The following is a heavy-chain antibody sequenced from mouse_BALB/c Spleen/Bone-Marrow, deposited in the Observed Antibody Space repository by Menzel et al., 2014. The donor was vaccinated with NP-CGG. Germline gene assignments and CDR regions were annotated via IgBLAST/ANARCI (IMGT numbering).Heavy chain of an antibody. CDR2: IRNKANGYTT. J-gene: IGHJ2*01. V-gene: IGHV7-3*02. CDR3: ARDKGRVFFDY. CDR1: GFTFTDYY. Sequence: EVKLMESGGGLVQPGGSLRLSCVTSGFTFTDYYMNWVRQPPGKALEWLGFIRNKANGYTTEYCASVKSRFTISRDNSQNILYLQMNTLRADDSATYYCARDKGRVFFDYWGQGTTLTVSS.